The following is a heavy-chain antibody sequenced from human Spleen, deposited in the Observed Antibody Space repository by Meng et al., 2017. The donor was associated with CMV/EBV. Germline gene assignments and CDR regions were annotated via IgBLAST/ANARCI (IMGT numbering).Heavy chain of an antibody. CDR3: AKDIGQFQDYYGSGSYDF. CDR2: ISWNSCSI. J-gene: IGHJ4*02. V-gene: IGHV3-9*01. CDR1: GFIFDDYA. Sequence: GGSLRLSCAASGFIFDDYAMHWVRQAPGKGLEWVSGISWNSCSIGYADSVKGRFTISRDNAKNSLYLQMNSLRAEDTALYYCAKDIGQFQDYYGSGSYDFWGQGALVTVSS. D-gene: IGHD3-10*01.